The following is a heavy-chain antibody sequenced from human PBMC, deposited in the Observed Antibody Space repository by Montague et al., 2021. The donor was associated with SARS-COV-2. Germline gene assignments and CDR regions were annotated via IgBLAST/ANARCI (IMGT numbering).Heavy chain of an antibody. CDR2: IYYSSSS. Sequence: SETLSLTCTVSGSSISSSSYYWGWIRPPKGQGLVWIGSIYYSSSSYYYPYLKSRVTISVDTSKNQFSLKLSSVTAADTAVYYCARVGRQQLVLLSGMDVWGQGTTVTVSS. J-gene: IGHJ6*02. V-gene: IGHV4-39*07. CDR1: GSSISSSSYY. CDR3: ARVGRQQLVLLSGMDV. D-gene: IGHD6-13*01.